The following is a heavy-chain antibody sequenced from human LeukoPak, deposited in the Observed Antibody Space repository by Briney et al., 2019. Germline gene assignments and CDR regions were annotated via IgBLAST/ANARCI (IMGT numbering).Heavy chain of an antibody. V-gene: IGHV3-30*18. J-gene: IGHJ6*02. CDR3: AKVDVGSSGTPLSLYYYGMDV. Sequence: PGGSLRLSCAASGFTFSSYGMHWVRQAPGKGLEWVAVISYDGSNKYYADSVKGRFTISRDNSKNTLYLQMYSLRAEDTAVYYCAKVDVGSSGTPLSLYYYGMDVWGQGTTVTVSS. CDR1: GFTFSSYG. CDR2: ISYDGSNK. D-gene: IGHD6-19*01.